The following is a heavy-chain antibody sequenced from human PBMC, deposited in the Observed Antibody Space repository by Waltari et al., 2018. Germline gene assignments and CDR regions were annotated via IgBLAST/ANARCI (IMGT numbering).Heavy chain of an antibody. CDR3: ARPCGGDCYSSSDAFDI. Sequence: QVQLQESGPGLVKPSETLSLTCAVSGYSISSGSYWGWIRQPPGKGLEWIGSIYHSGSTYYNPSLKSRVTISVDTSKNQFSLKLSSVTAADTAVYYCARPCGGDCYSSSDAFDIWGQGTMVTVSS. D-gene: IGHD2-21*01. V-gene: IGHV4-38-2*01. CDR1: GYSISSGSY. J-gene: IGHJ3*02. CDR2: IYHSGST.